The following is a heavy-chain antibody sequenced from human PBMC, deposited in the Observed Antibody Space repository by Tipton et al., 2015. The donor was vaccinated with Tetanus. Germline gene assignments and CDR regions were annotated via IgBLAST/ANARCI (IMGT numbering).Heavy chain of an antibody. CDR2: IHSSGNS. CDR1: GGSIRSSSNF. J-gene: IGHJ4*02. V-gene: IGHV4-39*01. D-gene: IGHD2-15*01. CDR3: ARHGRVVEVPAKGAIDY. Sequence: TLSLTCDVSGGSIRSSSNFWGWIRQPPGKGLEWIGSIHSSGNSNYNPSLKSRVTISVDTSKNQLSLKLSSVTAADTAVYYCARHGRVVEVPAKGAIDYWGRGALVTVSS.